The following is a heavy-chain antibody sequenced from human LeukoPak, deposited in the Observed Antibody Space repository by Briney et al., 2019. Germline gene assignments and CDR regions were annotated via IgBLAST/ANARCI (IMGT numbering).Heavy chain of an antibody. CDR2: IYDSGST. CDR1: GGSISSSSYY. J-gene: IGHJ5*02. D-gene: IGHD4-11*01. V-gene: IGHV4-39*01. Sequence: SETLSLTCTVSGGSISSSSYYWGWVRQPPGKGLEWIGSIYDSGSTYYNPSLKSRVPISVDTSKNQFSLKVSSVTAADTAVYYCARHVVASSNGNWFDPWGQGTLVTVSS. CDR3: ARHVVASSNGNWFDP.